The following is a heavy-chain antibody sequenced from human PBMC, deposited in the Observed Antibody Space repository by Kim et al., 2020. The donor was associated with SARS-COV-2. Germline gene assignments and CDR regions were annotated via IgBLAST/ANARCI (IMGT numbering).Heavy chain of an antibody. CDR1: GCTFTSYA. D-gene: IGHD2-2*02. J-gene: IGHJ4*02. CDR2: INAGNGNT. Sequence: ASVKVSCKASGCTFTSYAMHWVRQAPGQRLEWMGWINAGNGNTKYSQKFQGRVTITRDTSASTAYMELSSLRSEDTAVYYCAVLDIVVVPAAIDFDYWGQGTLVTVSS. V-gene: IGHV1-3*01. CDR3: AVLDIVVVPAAIDFDY.